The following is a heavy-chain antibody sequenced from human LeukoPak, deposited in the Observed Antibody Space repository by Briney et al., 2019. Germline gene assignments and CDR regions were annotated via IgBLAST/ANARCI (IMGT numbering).Heavy chain of an antibody. CDR3: ATYSGVHHKTFDD. CDR2: IKQDESEK. CDR1: GISLSRYW. J-gene: IGHJ4*02. D-gene: IGHD1-26*01. V-gene: IGHV3-7*03. Sequence: GGSLRLSCAASGISLSRYWMSWVRQAPGEGLEWVANIKQDESEKDYVDSVRGRFTISRDDAQNSLYLQMSSLRAEDTALYYCATYSGVHHKTFDDWGQGTLVTVSS.